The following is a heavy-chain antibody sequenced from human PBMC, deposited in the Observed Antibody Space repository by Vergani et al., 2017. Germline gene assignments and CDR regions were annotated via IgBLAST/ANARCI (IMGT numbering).Heavy chain of an antibody. Sequence: EVQLLESGGGLVQPGGSLRLSCAASGFTFSSYAMSWVRQAPGKGLEWVSAISGSGGSTYYADSVKGRFTISRDNSKNTLYLQMNSLRAEDTAVYYCAKGRGVMIGVSYYDGMDVWGQGTTVTVSS. J-gene: IGHJ6*02. D-gene: IGHD3-10*01. CDR3: AKGRGVMIGVSYYDGMDV. CDR2: ISGSGGST. CDR1: GFTFSSYA. V-gene: IGHV3-23*01.